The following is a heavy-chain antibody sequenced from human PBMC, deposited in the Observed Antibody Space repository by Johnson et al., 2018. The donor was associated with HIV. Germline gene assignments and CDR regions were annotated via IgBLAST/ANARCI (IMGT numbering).Heavy chain of an antibody. J-gene: IGHJ3*02. CDR2: IKSKTDGGTT. CDR3: ARAWSLGAFDI. D-gene: IGHD2-15*01. V-gene: IGHV3-15*05. CDR1: GFTFSNAW. Sequence: VQLVESGGGVVQPGRSLRLSCAASGFTFSNAWMSWVRQAPGKGLEWVGRIKSKTDGGTTDYAAPVKGRFTISRDNAKNTLYLQMNSLRAEDTAVYYCARAWSLGAFDIWGQGTMVTVSS.